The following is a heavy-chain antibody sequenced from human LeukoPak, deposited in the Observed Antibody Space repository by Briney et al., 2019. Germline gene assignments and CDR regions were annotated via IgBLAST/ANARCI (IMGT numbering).Heavy chain of an antibody. CDR2: IPYDGSDK. J-gene: IGHJ4*02. V-gene: IGHV3-30*02. CDR3: AKGLGDYDDFRLGF. Sequence: GGSLRLSCAASIFSFSTFGFHWVRQAPGKGLEWVAFIPYDGSDKYYADSMKGRFTVSRDNSKNTLYLHMNSLGVEDTAVYYCAKGLGDYDDFRLGFWGQGTLVTVSS. CDR1: IFSFSTFG. D-gene: IGHD4-17*01.